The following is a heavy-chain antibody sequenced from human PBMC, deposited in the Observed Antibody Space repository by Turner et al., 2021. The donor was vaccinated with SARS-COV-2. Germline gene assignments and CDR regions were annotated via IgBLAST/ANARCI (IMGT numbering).Heavy chain of an antibody. D-gene: IGHD3-9*01. CDR3: ARGGGYDILTGAYYGMDV. CDR1: GGTFSSYA. J-gene: IGHJ6*02. CDR2: IIPIFGTT. Sequence: QVQLVQSGAEVKKPGSSVKVSCKASGGTFSSYAITWVRQAPGQGLEWMGGIIPIFGTTNYAKKFQGRVTITADKSTSTAYMELSSLGSEDTAVYYCARGGGYDILTGAYYGMDVWGQGTTVTVSS. V-gene: IGHV1-69*06.